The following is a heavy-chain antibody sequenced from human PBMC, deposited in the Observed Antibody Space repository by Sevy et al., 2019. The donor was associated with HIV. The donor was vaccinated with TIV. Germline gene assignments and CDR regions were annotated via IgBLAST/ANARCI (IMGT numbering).Heavy chain of an antibody. Sequence: SETLSLTCAVSGGSIRSSHWGSWVRQSPGKGLEWIGEIYYSGSRNYNPSLKSRLTISVDTSNNLFSLRLSSVTAADTAVYYCARDEYFYGSGTYGYGMDVWGQGTTVTVSS. J-gene: IGHJ6*02. CDR2: IYYSGSR. V-gene: IGHV4-4*02. D-gene: IGHD3-10*01. CDR1: GGSIRSSHW. CDR3: ARDEYFYGSGTYGYGMDV.